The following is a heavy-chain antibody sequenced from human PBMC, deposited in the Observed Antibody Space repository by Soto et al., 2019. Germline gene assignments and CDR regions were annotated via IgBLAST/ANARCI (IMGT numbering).Heavy chain of an antibody. J-gene: IGHJ4*02. CDR3: ASDVVALDY. Sequence: QVQLVECGGGLVKPGWSLRLSCAASGFTFIDYYMSCIRQAPGKGLEWVPYISSSGSTIYYADSVKCRFTISRDNAKKSVYLQMNSLRADDTAVYYCASDVVALDYWGQGTLVTVSS. CDR2: ISSSGSTI. D-gene: IGHD2-2*01. CDR1: GFTFIDYY. V-gene: IGHV3-11*01.